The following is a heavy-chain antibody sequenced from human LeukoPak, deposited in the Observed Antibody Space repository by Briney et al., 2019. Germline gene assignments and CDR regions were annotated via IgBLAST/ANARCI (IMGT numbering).Heavy chain of an antibody. CDR2: ISYDGSNK. Sequence: PGGSLRLSCAASGFTFSSYAMHWVRQAPGKGLEWVAVISYDGSNKYYADSVKGRFTISRDNSKNTLYLQMNSLRAEDTAVYYCARDTSAMAANLDYWGQGTLVTVSS. CDR1: GFTFSSYA. CDR3: ARDTSAMAANLDY. V-gene: IGHV3-30-3*01. J-gene: IGHJ4*02. D-gene: IGHD5-18*01.